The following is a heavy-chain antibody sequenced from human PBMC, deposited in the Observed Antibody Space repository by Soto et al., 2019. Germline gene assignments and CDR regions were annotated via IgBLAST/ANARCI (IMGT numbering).Heavy chain of an antibody. J-gene: IGHJ6*02. CDR3: AKDVGHTRRTLLYSYHYGMDV. V-gene: IGHV3-9*01. CDR2: ITWNSGSL. CDR1: GFTFDDHA. Sequence: EMQLVESGGELVQPGRSLRLSCAASGFTFDDHAMHWVRQAPGKGLEWVSTITWNSGSLAYADSVKGRFTISRDNANNSLFLQMNSLRTEDTALYYCAKDVGHTRRTLLYSYHYGMDVWGQGTTVTVSS.